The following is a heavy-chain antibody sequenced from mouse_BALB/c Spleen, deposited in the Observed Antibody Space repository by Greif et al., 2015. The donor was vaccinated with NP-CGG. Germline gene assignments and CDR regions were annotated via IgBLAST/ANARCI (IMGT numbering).Heavy chain of an antibody. J-gene: IGHJ2*01. V-gene: IGHV5-17*02. CDR3: AREGPPMIINFDY. CDR1: GFTFSSFG. CDR2: ISSGRSTI. D-gene: IGHD2-3*01. Sequence: DVKLVESGGGLVQPGGSRKLSCAASGFTFSSFGMHWVRQAPEKGLEWVAYISSGRSTIYYADTVKGRFTISRDNPKNTLFLQMTSLRSEDTAMYYCAREGPPMIINFDYWGQGTTLTVSS.